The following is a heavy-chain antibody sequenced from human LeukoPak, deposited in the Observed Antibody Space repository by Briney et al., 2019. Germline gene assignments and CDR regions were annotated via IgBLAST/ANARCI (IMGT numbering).Heavy chain of an antibody. Sequence: QPGRSLRLSCAASGFTFSNCAMSWVRQAPEKGLEWVSGISGSGSSTYYADSVKGRFTISRDNSENTLSLQMNSLRADDTAIYYCAKSCNSGNCYYNYWGQGTLVTVSS. D-gene: IGHD2/OR15-2a*01. CDR2: ISGSGSST. V-gene: IGHV3-23*01. CDR1: GFTFSNCA. J-gene: IGHJ4*02. CDR3: AKSCNSGNCYYNY.